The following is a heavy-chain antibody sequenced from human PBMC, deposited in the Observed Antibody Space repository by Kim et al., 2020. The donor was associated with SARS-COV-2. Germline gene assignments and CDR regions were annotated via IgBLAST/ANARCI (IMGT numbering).Heavy chain of an antibody. Sequence: ASVKVSCKASGYTFTNYAMHWVRQAPGQRLEWMGWINAGNGNTKYSQKFQDRVTITRDTSATTTYMELRSLRSEDMAVYYCARDVDRPPTNYMDVWGQGTTVTVSS. CDR3: ARDVDRPPTNYMDV. CDR1: GYTFTNYA. V-gene: IGHV1-3*03. CDR2: INAGNGNT. D-gene: IGHD3-22*01. J-gene: IGHJ6*02.